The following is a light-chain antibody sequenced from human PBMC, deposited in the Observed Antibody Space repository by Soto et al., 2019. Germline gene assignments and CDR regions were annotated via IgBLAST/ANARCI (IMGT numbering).Light chain of an antibody. J-gene: IGKJ4*01. CDR1: QSVSSSY. Sequence: EIVLTQSPGTLSLSPGERATLSCRASQSVSSSYLAWYQQKPSQAPRLLIYGAASRATGIPDRFSGSGSGTDFTLTISRLESVYFAVYYCQQYGSSSLTFGGGTKVEIK. V-gene: IGKV3-20*01. CDR3: QQYGSSSLT. CDR2: GAA.